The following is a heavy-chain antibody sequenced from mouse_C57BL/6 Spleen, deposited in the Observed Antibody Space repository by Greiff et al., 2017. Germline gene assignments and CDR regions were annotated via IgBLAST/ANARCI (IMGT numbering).Heavy chain of an antibody. Sequence: VQLQQSGAELVMPGASVKLSCKASGYTFTSYWMHWVKQRPGQGLEWIGEIDPSDSYTNYNQKFKGKSTLTVDKSSSTAYMQLSSLTSEDSAVYYCARYHYYGSSPHYFDYWGQGTTLTVSS. J-gene: IGHJ2*01. V-gene: IGHV1-69*01. CDR3: ARYHYYGSSPHYFDY. D-gene: IGHD1-1*01. CDR2: IDPSDSYT. CDR1: GYTFTSYW.